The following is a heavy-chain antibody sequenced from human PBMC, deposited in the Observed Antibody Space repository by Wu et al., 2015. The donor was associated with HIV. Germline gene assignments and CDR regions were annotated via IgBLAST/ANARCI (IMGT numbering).Heavy chain of an antibody. V-gene: IGHV1-69*01. CDR3: ASPRSPGYSSAWPTYFDY. D-gene: IGHD6-19*01. CDR1: GYTFTDYY. J-gene: IGHJ4*02. CDR2: IIPLFGTT. Sequence: QVQLLQSGAEVKKPGASVIISCKASGYTFTDYYIYWVRQAPGQGPEWMGWIIPLFGTTDYAQIFQGRVTITTDESTSTAYMRLSSLRSEDTAVYYCASPRSPGYSSAWPTYFDYWGQGTLVTVSS.